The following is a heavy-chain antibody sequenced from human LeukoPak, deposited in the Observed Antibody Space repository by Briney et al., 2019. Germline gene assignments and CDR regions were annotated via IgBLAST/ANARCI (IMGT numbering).Heavy chain of an antibody. Sequence: GGSLRLSCAASGFTFSSYAMHWVRQAPGKGLEWVAVISYDGSNKYYADSVKGRFTISRDNSKNTLYLQMNSLRAEDTAVYYCASEENMIVFDYWGQGTLVTVSS. V-gene: IGHV3-30-3*01. J-gene: IGHJ4*02. CDR2: ISYDGSNK. CDR3: ASEENMIVFDY. D-gene: IGHD3-22*01. CDR1: GFTFSSYA.